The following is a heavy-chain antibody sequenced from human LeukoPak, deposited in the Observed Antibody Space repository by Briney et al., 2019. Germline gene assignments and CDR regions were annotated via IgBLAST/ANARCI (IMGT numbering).Heavy chain of an antibody. Sequence: SETLSLTCTVSGGSISSYYWSWIRQPPGKGLEWIGYIYYSGSTNYNLSLKSRVTISVDTSKNQFSLKLSSVTAADTAVYYCARHSRLDKSSLSWADYWGQGTLVTVSS. D-gene: IGHD2-2*03. CDR2: IYYSGST. CDR1: GGSISSYY. CDR3: ARHSRLDKSSLSWADY. J-gene: IGHJ4*02. V-gene: IGHV4-59*08.